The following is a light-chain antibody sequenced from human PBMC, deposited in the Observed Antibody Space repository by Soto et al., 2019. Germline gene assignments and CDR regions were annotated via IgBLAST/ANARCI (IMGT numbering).Light chain of an antibody. V-gene: IGKV3-20*01. CDR2: GAS. Sequence: EIVLTQSPGTLSLSPGERATLSCRASQSVYSSYLAWYQQKTGQAPRLLIYGASSRATGIPDRFSGSGSGTDFTLTLSRLEPQDVAVYYCQKYGSSPLTFGGGTKVEIK. CDR3: QKYGSSPLT. CDR1: QSVYSSY. J-gene: IGKJ4*01.